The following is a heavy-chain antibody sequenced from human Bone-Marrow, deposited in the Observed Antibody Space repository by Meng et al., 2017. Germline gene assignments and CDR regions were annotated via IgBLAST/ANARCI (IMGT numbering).Heavy chain of an antibody. V-gene: IGHV3-23*01. Sequence: GESLKISCAASGFTFSSYAMSWVRQAPGKGLEWVSTISGSGTTTSYAGSVKGRFTISRDKSNNTLYLQMTSLRADETALYFCARDTYDFWSGYFDYWGQGTLVTVSS. CDR2: ISGSGTTT. J-gene: IGHJ4*02. D-gene: IGHD3-3*01. CDR1: GFTFSSYA. CDR3: ARDTYDFWSGYFDY.